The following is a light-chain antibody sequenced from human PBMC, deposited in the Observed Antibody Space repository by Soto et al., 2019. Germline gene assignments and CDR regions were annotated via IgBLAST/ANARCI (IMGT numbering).Light chain of an antibody. J-gene: IGLJ1*01. V-gene: IGLV2-8*01. CDR3: SSYAGSNIYV. CDR1: SSDVGGYNY. Sequence: QSALTQPPCASGSPGQSVTISCTGTSSDVGGYNYVSWYQQHPGKAPKLMIYEVDKRPSGVPDRFSGSKSGNTASLTVSGLQAEDEADYYCSSYAGSNIYVFGTGTKVT. CDR2: EVD.